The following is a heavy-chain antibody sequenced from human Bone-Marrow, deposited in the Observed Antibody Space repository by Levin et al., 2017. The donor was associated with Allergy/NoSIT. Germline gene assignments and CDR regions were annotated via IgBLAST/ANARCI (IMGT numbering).Heavy chain of an antibody. CDR3: ASLQYGDYGNDY. V-gene: IGHV3-69-1*02. CDR2: ITSGSDT. J-gene: IGHJ4*02. CDR1: GFTFSTYS. D-gene: IGHD4-17*01. Sequence: RGALKISCAASGFTFSTYSMNWVRQAPGKGLEWVSAITSGSDTFYADSVKGRFTISRVNAKNSLYLQMNNLRADDTAVYYCASLQYGDYGNDYWGQGTRVTVSS.